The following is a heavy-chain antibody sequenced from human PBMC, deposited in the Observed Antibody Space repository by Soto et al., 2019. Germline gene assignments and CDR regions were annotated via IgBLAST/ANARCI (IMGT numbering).Heavy chain of an antibody. CDR2: IKSKTDGGTT. CDR1: GFTFSNAW. D-gene: IGHD3-22*01. J-gene: IGHJ6*02. CDR3: TTDPYYYDSSGYPEGYYYYGMDV. V-gene: IGHV3-15*07. Sequence: GGSLRLSCAASGFTFSNAWMNWVRQAPGKGLEWVGRIKSKTDGGTTDYAAPVKGRFTISRDDSKNTLYLQMNSLKTEDTAVYYCTTDPYYYDSSGYPEGYYYYGMDVWGQGTTVTVSS.